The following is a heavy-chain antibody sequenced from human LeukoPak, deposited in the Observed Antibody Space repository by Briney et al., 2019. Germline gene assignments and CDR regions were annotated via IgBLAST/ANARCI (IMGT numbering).Heavy chain of an antibody. CDR3: AIHIVVVPAAKKKNWFDP. CDR1: GGSFSGYY. Sequence: RTSETLSLTCAVYGGSFSGYYWSWIRQPPGKGLEWIGEVNHSGRTNYNPSLKSRVTISVDTSKNQFPLKLSSVTAADTPVYYCAIHIVVVPAAKKKNWFDPWGQGTLVTVSS. D-gene: IGHD2-2*01. V-gene: IGHV4-34*01. CDR2: VNHSGRT. J-gene: IGHJ5*02.